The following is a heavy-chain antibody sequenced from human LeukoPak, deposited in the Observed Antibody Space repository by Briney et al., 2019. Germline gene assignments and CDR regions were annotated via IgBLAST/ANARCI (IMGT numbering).Heavy chain of an antibody. V-gene: IGHV7-4-1*02. CDR1: GYTFSIYH. J-gene: IGHJ6*02. Sequence: ASVKVSCKASGYTFSIYHMNWVRQAPGQGLEWMGWINTNTGNPTYAQGFTGRFVFSLDTSVSTAYLQISSLKAEDTAVYYCARPERPVYYYHGMDVWGQGTTVTVSS. CDR2: INTNTGNP. CDR3: ARPERPVYYYHGMDV. D-gene: IGHD1-1*01.